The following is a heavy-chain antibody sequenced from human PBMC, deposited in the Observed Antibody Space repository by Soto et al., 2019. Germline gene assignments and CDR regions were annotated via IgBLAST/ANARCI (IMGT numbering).Heavy chain of an antibody. J-gene: IGHJ4*02. D-gene: IGHD5-18*01. V-gene: IGHV3-9*01. CDR1: GFTFDDYA. CDR3: AKAVGSYGNFDY. CDR2: ISWNSGST. Sequence: EVPLVESGGGLVQPGRSLRLSCAASGFTFDDYAMHWVRQAPGKGLEWVSGISWNSGSTGYADSVKGRFTISRDNAKNFLYLQMNSLRAEDTALYYCAKAVGSYGNFDYWGQGTLVTVSS.